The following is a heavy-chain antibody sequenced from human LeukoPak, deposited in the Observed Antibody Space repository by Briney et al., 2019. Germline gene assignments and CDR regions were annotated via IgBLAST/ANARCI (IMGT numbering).Heavy chain of an antibody. J-gene: IGHJ2*01. CDR2: FYNSGTI. Sequence: SETLSLTCSVSGGSISSYSWNWIRQPAGKGLEWIGRFYNSGTINYNPSLKSRVTMSIDTSKNQVSLKMRSVTAADTAVYYCARTVVTLDWYFDLWGRGTLVSVSS. CDR1: GGSISSYS. D-gene: IGHD4-23*01. CDR3: ARTVVTLDWYFDL. V-gene: IGHV4-4*07.